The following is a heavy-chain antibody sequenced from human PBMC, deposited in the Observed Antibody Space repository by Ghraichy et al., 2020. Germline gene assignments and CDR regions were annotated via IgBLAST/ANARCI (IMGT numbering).Heavy chain of an antibody. CDR1: GFIFSGYW. CDR3: ARDLGGGWYFDY. D-gene: IGHD6-19*01. Sequence: SLNISCAASGFIFSGYWMSWVRQAPGKGLEWVANIKKDGSEKYYVDSVKGRFTISRDNAKNSLYLQMNSLRAEDTAVYYCARDLGGGWYFDYWGQGALVTVSS. CDR2: IKKDGSEK. V-gene: IGHV3-7*01. J-gene: IGHJ4*02.